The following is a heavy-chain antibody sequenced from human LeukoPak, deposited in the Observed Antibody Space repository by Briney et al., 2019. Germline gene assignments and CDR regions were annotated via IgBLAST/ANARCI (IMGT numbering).Heavy chain of an antibody. CDR3: ARAYRGNHYYFDY. CDR2: INHSGST. CDR1: GGSFSGYY. V-gene: IGHV4-34*01. J-gene: IGHJ4*02. Sequence: SETLSLTCAVYGGSFSGYYWSWIRQPPGKGLEWIGEINHSGSTNYNPSLKSRVTISVDTSKNQFSLKLSSVTAADTAVYYCARAYRGNHYYFDYWGQGTLVTVSS. D-gene: IGHD1-26*01.